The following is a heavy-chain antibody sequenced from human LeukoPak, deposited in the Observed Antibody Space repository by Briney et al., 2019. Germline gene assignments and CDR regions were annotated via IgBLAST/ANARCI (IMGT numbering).Heavy chain of an antibody. Sequence: AGGSLRLSCAGSGFTYRPYAMSWVRQAPGKGLEWVSTLSGSGAITYYADSVKGRFTISRDNSKNTLELQMNSLRADDTAIYYCAKDHSPYNESRGSQFDSWGQGTLVTVSS. V-gene: IGHV3-23*01. CDR3: AKDHSPYNESRGSQFDS. CDR1: GFTYRPYA. D-gene: IGHD3-22*01. CDR2: LSGSGAIT. J-gene: IGHJ4*02.